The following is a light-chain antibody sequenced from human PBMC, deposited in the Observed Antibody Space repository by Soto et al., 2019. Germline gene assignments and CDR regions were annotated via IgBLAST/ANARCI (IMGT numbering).Light chain of an antibody. CDR2: DAS. CDR1: QSVSSY. CDR3: RQYGRSLGFA. V-gene: IGKV3-11*01. Sequence: EIVLTQSPATLSLSPGERATLSCRASQSVSSYLAWYQQKPGQAPRLLIYDASNRATGIPARFSGSGSGTDFTLTISSLEPEDFAVYYCRQYGRSLGFAVGGGTKVDI. J-gene: IGKJ4*01.